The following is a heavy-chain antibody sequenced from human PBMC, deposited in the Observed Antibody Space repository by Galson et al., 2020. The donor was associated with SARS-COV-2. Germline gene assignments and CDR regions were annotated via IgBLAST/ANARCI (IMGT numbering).Heavy chain of an antibody. J-gene: IGHJ4*02. CDR2: MFYNGDT. CDR1: GGSFTRDGYF. CDR3: AREGAGYNSGWPHY. D-gene: IGHD6-19*01. Sequence: SETLSLTCSVSGGSFTRDGYFWSWIRQHPGRGLEWLGYMFYNGDTYYNPSLKSRVSISVDASKGEISLKLTSVTDADTAVYFCAREGAGYNSGWPHYWGQGTPVTVSS. V-gene: IGHV4-31*03.